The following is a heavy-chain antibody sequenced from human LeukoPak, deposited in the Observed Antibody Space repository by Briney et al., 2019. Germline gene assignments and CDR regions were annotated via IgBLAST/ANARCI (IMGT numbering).Heavy chain of an antibody. J-gene: IGHJ4*02. Sequence: GGSLRLSCAASGFTFSSYWMSWVRQAPGKGLVWVSRINSDGRTTSYADSVKGRFTMSRDNAKNTLYLQMNSLRAEDTAVYYCARVGGYDILTGYFSAFDYWGQGTLVTVSS. V-gene: IGHV3-74*01. D-gene: IGHD3-9*01. CDR2: INSDGRTT. CDR1: GFTFSSYW. CDR3: ARVGGYDILTGYFSAFDY.